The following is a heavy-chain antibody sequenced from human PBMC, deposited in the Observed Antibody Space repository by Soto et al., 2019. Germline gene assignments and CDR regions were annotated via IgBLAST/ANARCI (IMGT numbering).Heavy chain of an antibody. CDR1: GLTFSSYA. CDR3: AKALLDIVVVIAATPWESPPGY. D-gene: IGHD2-15*01. CDR2: ISGSGGST. V-gene: IGHV3-23*01. J-gene: IGHJ4*02. Sequence: PGGSLRLSCAAAGLTFSSYALSWVRQAPGKGLEWVSAISGSGGSTYYADSVKGRFTISRDNSENTLYLQMNSLRAEDTAVYYCAKALLDIVVVIAATPWESPPGYWGQGTLVTVSS.